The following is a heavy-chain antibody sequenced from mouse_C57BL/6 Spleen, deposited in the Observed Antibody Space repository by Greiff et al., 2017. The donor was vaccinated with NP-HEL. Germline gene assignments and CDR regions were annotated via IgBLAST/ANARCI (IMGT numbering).Heavy chain of an antibody. CDR2: ISGGGGST. D-gene: IGHD1-1*01. CDR1: GFTFSSYT. Sequence: EVMLVESGGGLVKPGGSLKLSCAASGFTFSSYTMSWVRQTPGKRLEWVATISGGGGSTYYPDSVKGRFTISRDNAKNTLYLQMSSLRSEDTDVYDCASPLDYYGSSYDDWGKGTTLTAAS. J-gene: IGHJ2*01. CDR3: ASPLDYYGSSYDD. V-gene: IGHV5-9*01.